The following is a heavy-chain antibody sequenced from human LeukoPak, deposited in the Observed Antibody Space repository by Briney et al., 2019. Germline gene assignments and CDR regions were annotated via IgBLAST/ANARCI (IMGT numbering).Heavy chain of an antibody. CDR2: ISSSTSRI. CDR3: ARDIHWAFDY. D-gene: IGHD7-27*01. Sequence: PGGSLRLSCGASGFTFNSYSMNWVRQAPGQGLEWVSYISSSTSRIYYADSVKGRFTISRDSARRSLFLQMNSLRDEDTAVYYCARDIHWAFDYWGQGTLVTVSS. CDR1: GFTFNSYS. J-gene: IGHJ4*02. V-gene: IGHV3-48*02.